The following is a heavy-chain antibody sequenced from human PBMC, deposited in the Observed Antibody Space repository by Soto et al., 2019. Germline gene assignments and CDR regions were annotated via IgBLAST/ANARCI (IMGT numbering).Heavy chain of an antibody. CDR2: IIPIFGTA. Sequence: HVQLVQSGAEVKKPGYSVKVSCKASGGTFSSYAISWVQQAPGHGLEWMGGIIPIFGTATYAQKIQGRVTITADESKSTAYRELISLRCEDTDVYYCESWTAMVLYFDYWGQGTLVTVSS. CDR3: ESWTAMVLYFDY. CDR1: GGTFSSYA. V-gene: IGHV1-69*12. J-gene: IGHJ4*02. D-gene: IGHD5-18*01.